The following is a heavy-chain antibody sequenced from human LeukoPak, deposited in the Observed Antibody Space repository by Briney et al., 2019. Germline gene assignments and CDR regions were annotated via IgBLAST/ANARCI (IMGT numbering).Heavy chain of an antibody. J-gene: IGHJ4*02. Sequence: PGGSLRLSCAASGFIFSDYWMNWVRQAPGKGLEWVANIEQDGSEEYYVDSVKGRFTISRDNAKNSLYLQMNSLRAEDTAVYYCARGRPGDYFDYWGQGTLVTVSS. CDR1: GFIFSDYW. CDR2: IEQDGSEE. CDR3: ARGRPGDYFDY. V-gene: IGHV3-7*05. D-gene: IGHD6-25*01.